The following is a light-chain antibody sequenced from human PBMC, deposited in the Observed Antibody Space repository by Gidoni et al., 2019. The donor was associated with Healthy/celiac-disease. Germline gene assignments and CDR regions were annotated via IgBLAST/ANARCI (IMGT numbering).Light chain of an antibody. J-gene: IGKJ2*01. CDR1: QSVSRNY. Sequence: IALTQSPGTLSLSPGERATLSCKASQSVSRNYLVWYQQTPGQAPRLLIFGASSRATGIPDRFSGSGSGTDFTLTISRLEPEDFAVYYCQQYGSSPYTFGQGTKLEIK. CDR2: GAS. V-gene: IGKV3-20*01. CDR3: QQYGSSPYT.